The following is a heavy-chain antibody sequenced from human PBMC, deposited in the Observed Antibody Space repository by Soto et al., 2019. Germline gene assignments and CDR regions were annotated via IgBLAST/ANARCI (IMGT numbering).Heavy chain of an antibody. V-gene: IGHV3-30*18. J-gene: IGHJ6*02. CDR3: AKDICDIVVSSPYYYGMDV. CDR1: GFTFSSYG. Sequence: QAGVSLRLSCAASGFTFSSYGMHWVRQAPGKGLEWVAVISYDGSNKYYADSVKGRFTISRDNSKNTLYLQMNSLRAEDTAVYYCAKDICDIVVSSPYYYGMDVWGQGTTVTVSS. D-gene: IGHD2-15*01. CDR2: ISYDGSNK.